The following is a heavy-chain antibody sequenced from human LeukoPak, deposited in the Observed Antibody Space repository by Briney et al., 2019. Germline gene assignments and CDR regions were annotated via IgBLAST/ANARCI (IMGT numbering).Heavy chain of an antibody. Sequence: PGGSLRLSCTASGFTFGDYAMSWVRQAPGQGLEWVGRIKSKTDGGTTDYAAPVKGRFTISRDDSKNTLYLQMNSLKTEDTAVYYCTTGGTVTFDYWGQGTLVTVSS. J-gene: IGHJ4*02. D-gene: IGHD4-17*01. CDR1: GFTFGDYA. V-gene: IGHV3-15*01. CDR2: IKSKTDGGTT. CDR3: TTGGTVTFDY.